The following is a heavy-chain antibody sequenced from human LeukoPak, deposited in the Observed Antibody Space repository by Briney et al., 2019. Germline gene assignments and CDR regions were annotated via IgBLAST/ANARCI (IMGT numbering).Heavy chain of an antibody. V-gene: IGHV4-59*01. CDR3: ARVTGYVIEDNFDY. J-gene: IGHJ4*02. CDR1: GGSISSYY. CDR2: IYYSGST. D-gene: IGHD2-15*01. Sequence: PSETLSLTCTVSGGSISSYYWSWIRQPPGKGLEWIGYIYYSGSTNYNPSLKSRVTISVDTSKNQFSLKLRSVTAADTAVYYSARVTGYVIEDNFDYWGQGTLVTVSS.